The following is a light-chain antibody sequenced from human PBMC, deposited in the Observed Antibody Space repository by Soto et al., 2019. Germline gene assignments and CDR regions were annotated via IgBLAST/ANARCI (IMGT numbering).Light chain of an antibody. CDR1: SSDVGDYNY. CDR3: SSYTSSSTLV. CDR2: DVS. Sequence: ALTQPASVSGSPGQSITISCTGTSSDVGDYNYVSWYQQHPGKAPKVMIYDVSNRPSGVSNRFSGSKSGNTASLTISGLQAEDEADYYCSSYTSSSTLVFGTGTKVTVL. V-gene: IGLV2-14*01. J-gene: IGLJ1*01.